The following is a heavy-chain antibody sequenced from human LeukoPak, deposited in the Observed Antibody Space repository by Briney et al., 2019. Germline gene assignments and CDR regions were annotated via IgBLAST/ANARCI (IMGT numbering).Heavy chain of an antibody. J-gene: IGHJ6*04. V-gene: IGHV4-34*01. CDR2: INHSGST. CDR1: GGSFGGYY. D-gene: IGHD4-11*01. Sequence: PSETLSLTCAVYGGSFGGYYWSWIRQPPGKGLEWIGEINHSGSTNYNPSLKSRVTISVDTSKNQFSLKLSSVTAADTAVYYCARGVTYSKYYYYGMDVWGKGTTVTVSS. CDR3: ARGVTYSKYYYYGMDV.